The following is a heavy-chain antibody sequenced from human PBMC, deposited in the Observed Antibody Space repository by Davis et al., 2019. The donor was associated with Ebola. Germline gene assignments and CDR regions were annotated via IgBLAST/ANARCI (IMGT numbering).Heavy chain of an antibody. CDR2: ISHRGST. CDR3: AREVAGGFDY. D-gene: IGHD6-19*01. Sequence: MPSETLSLTCAVYGGSFSSYYWTWIRQTPGEGLEWIGEISHRGSTNYNPSLKSRVTISVDTSKNQFSLKLSSVTAADTAVYYCAREVAGGFDYWGQGTLVTVSS. V-gene: IGHV4-34*01. J-gene: IGHJ4*02. CDR1: GGSFSSYY.